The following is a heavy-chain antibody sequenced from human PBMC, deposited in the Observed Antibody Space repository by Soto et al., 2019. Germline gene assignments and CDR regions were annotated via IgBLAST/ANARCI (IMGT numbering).Heavy chain of an antibody. V-gene: IGHV4-4*02. CDR3: AREGRDYYDSSGYQNGDAFDI. CDR2: IYHSGST. CDR1: GGSISSSNW. D-gene: IGHD3-22*01. Sequence: QVQLQESGPGLVKPSGTLSLTCAVSGGSISSSNWWSWVRQHPGKGLEWIGEIYHSGSTNYNPSLKSRVTISVDKSKNQFSLKLSSVTAADTAVYYCAREGRDYYDSSGYQNGDAFDIWGQGTMVTVSS. J-gene: IGHJ3*02.